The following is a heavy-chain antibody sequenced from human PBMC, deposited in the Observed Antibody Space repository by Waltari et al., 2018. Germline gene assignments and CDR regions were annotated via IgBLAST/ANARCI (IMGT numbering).Heavy chain of an antibody. D-gene: IGHD6-13*01. J-gene: IGHJ4*02. CDR3: AREESSSWYPLFDY. CDR2: ISSSSSYI. CDR1: GFTFSSYS. V-gene: IGHV3-21*01. Sequence: EVQLVESGGGLVKPGGSLRLSCAASGFTFSSYSMNWVRQAPGKGLEWVSSISSSSSYIYYAGSGKSRFTISRENAKNSLYLQMNSLRAEDTAVYYCAREESSSWYPLFDYWGQGTLVTVSS.